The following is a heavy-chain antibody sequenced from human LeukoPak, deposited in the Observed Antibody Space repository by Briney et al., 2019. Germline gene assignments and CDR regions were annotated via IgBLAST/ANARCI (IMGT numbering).Heavy chain of an antibody. J-gene: IGHJ6*02. D-gene: IGHD2-2*01. CDR1: GGTFSSYA. CDR3: ARDGDGYCSSTSCLRGMDV. CDR2: IIPILGIA. V-gene: IGHV1-69*04. Sequence: ASVKVSCKASGGTFSSYAISWVRQAPGQGLEWMGRIIPILGIANYAQKFQGRVTITADKSTSTAYMELSSLRSEDTAVYYCARDGDGYCSSTSCLRGMDVWGQGTTVTVSS.